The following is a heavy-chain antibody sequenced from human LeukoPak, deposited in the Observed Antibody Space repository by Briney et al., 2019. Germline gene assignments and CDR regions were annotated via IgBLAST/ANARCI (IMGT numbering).Heavy chain of an antibody. CDR2: IHYSGST. D-gene: IGHD2-2*01. Sequence: SETLSLTCTVSGGSISSYYWSWIRQPPGKGLEWIGYIHYSGSTNYNPSLKSRVTISVDTSKNQFSLKMSSVTAADTAVYYCARAYCSSTSCYRHYYYYMDVWGKGTPVTVSS. V-gene: IGHV4-59*01. CDR1: GGSISSYY. CDR3: ARAYCSSTSCYRHYYYYMDV. J-gene: IGHJ6*03.